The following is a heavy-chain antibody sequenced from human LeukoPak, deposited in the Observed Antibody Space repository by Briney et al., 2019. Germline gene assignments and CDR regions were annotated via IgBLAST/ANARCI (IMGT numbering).Heavy chain of an antibody. CDR2: IYHSGST. J-gene: IGHJ5*02. V-gene: IGHV4-30-2*01. Sequence: PSQTLSLTCTVSGGSISSGGYYWSWIRQPPGKGLEWIGYIYHSGSTYYNPSLKSRVTISVDRSKNQFSLKLSSVTAADTAVYYCARDPGRYRSSTSCYRDWFDPWGQGTLVTVSS. D-gene: IGHD2-2*01. CDR1: GGSISSGGYY. CDR3: ARDPGRYRSSTSCYRDWFDP.